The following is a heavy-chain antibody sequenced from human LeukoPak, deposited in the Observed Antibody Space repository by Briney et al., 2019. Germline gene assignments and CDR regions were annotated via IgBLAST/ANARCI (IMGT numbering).Heavy chain of an antibody. J-gene: IGHJ3*02. CDR3: ARDRSSSSPDVFDI. D-gene: IGHD6-6*01. CDR2: IYSGGST. V-gene: IGHV3-53*01. Sequence: AGGSLRLSCAASGFTVSSNYMSWVRQAPGKGLEWVSVIYSGGSTYYADSVKGRFTISRDNSKNTLYLQMNSLRAEDTAVYYCARDRSSSSPDVFDIWGQGTMVTVSS. CDR1: GFTVSSNY.